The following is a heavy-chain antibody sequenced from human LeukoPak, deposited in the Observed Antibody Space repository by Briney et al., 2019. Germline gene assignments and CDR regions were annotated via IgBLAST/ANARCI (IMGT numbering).Heavy chain of an antibody. V-gene: IGHV3-20*04. CDR3: ARDPTTDTANWFDP. CDR1: GFTFDDYG. CDR2: INWNGGST. Sequence: GGSLRLSCAASGFTFDDYGMSWVRQAPGKGLEWVSGINWNGGSTGYADSVKGRFTISRDNAKNSLYLQMNSLRAEDTALYYCARDPTTDTANWFDPWGQGTLVTVSS. D-gene: IGHD5-18*01. J-gene: IGHJ5*02.